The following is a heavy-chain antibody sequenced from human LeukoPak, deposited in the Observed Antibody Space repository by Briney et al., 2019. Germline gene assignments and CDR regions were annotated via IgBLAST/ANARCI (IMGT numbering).Heavy chain of an antibody. CDR2: ISASGGST. CDR1: GFTFSGSA. V-gene: IGHV3-23*01. CDR3: AKEEDWPY. Sequence: PGGSLRLSCAASGFTFSGSAMSWVRQVPGKGLEWVSGISASGGSTSYADSVKGRFTISRDNSKNTLYLQMNSLRAEDTAVYYCAKEEDWPYWGQGTLVTVSS. J-gene: IGHJ4*02. D-gene: IGHD3/OR15-3a*01.